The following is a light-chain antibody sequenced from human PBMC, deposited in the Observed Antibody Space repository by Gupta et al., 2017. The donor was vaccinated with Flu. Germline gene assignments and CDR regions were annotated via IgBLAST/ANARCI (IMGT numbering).Light chain of an antibody. V-gene: IGLV10-54*04. CDR2: RNH. Sequence: QAGLTQPPSLSKDLGQTATFTCTGNSDNVGNQGAAWLQQHQGHPPKLLSYRNHNRPSGISERFSTSRSGNIASLSISGLQPGDEADYYCSAWDSKFHAWEFGGGTKLTVL. CDR1: SDNVGNQG. CDR3: SAWDSKFHAWE. J-gene: IGLJ3*02.